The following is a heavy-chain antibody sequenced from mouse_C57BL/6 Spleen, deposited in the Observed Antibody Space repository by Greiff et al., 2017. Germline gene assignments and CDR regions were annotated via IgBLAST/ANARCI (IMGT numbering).Heavy chain of an antibody. Sequence: QVQLQQSGPELVKPGASVKISCKASGYAFSSSWMNWVKQRPGKGLEWIGRIYPGDGDTNYNGKFKGKATLTADKSSSTAYMQLSSLTSEDSAVYVCARSSRIYYDYPYAMDYWGQGTSVTVSS. D-gene: IGHD2-4*01. J-gene: IGHJ4*01. V-gene: IGHV1-82*01. CDR3: ARSSRIYYDYPYAMDY. CDR1: GYAFSSSW. CDR2: IYPGDGDT.